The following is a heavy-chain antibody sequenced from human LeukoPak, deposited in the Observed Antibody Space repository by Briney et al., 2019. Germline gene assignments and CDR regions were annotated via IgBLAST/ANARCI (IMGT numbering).Heavy chain of an antibody. V-gene: IGHV3-30*02. CDR1: GFTFSSYG. CDR2: IRHDGSNK. J-gene: IGHJ6*03. Sequence: GGSLRLSCVASGFTFSSYGMHWVRQAPGRGLEWVAFIRHDGSNKYYVDSVKGRFTISKDNSKNTLYLQMNSLRAEDTAVYYCAKDLTGTPSYYMDVWGKGTTVTISS. CDR3: AKDLTGTPSYYMDV. D-gene: IGHD1-20*01.